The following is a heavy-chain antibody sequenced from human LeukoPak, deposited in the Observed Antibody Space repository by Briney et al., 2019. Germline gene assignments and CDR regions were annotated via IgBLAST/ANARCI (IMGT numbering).Heavy chain of an antibody. Sequence: GGPLRLPGAASGLTFSSYPMSWFPKAPGKGLEWVSAISGSGGSTYYADSVKGRFTISRDNSKNTLYLQMNSLRAEDTAVYYCASPGGFDPWGQGTLVTVSS. J-gene: IGHJ5*02. CDR3: ASPGGFDP. D-gene: IGHD3-10*01. CDR1: GLTFSSYP. V-gene: IGHV3-23*01. CDR2: ISGSGGST.